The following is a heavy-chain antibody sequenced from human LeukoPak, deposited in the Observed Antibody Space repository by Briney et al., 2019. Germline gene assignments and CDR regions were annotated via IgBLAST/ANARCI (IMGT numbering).Heavy chain of an antibody. CDR2: IYYSGST. V-gene: IGHV4-39*07. CDR3: ARVVSCSGGSCYHNWFDP. D-gene: IGHD2-15*01. Sequence: SETLSLTCTVSGGSISSSSYYWGWIRQPPGKGLEWIGSIYYSGSTYYNPSLKSRVTISVDTSKNQFSLKLSSVTAADTAVYYCARVVSCSGGSCYHNWFDPWGQGTLVTVSS. CDR1: GGSISSSSYY. J-gene: IGHJ5*02.